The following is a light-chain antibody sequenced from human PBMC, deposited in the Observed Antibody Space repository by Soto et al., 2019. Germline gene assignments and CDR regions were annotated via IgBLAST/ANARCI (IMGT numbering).Light chain of an antibody. CDR1: QDISSY. J-gene: IGKJ1*01. CDR3: QQLNRFPRT. V-gene: IGKV1-9*01. CDR2: SAS. Sequence: DIQLTQSPSFLSASVGDRVTITCRASQDISSYLAWYQQRPGKVPRFLTHSASTLQSGDPSRFCATGSGTTFTLTISSLQPEDIATYYCQQLNRFPRTFGQGTKVEV.